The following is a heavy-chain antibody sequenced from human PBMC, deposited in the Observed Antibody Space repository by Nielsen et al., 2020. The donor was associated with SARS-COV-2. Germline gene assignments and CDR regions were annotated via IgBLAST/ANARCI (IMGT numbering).Heavy chain of an antibody. J-gene: IGHJ6*02. D-gene: IGHD4-17*01. Sequence: ASVKVSCKASGYTFTSYAMHWVRQAPGQRLEWMGWINAGNGNTKYSQKFQGRVTITRDTSASTAYMELSSLRSEDTAVYYCARNSDYGDTNRYYYYGMDVWGQGTTVTVSS. CDR3: ARNSDYGDTNRYYYYGMDV. V-gene: IGHV1-3*01. CDR2: INAGNGNT. CDR1: GYTFTSYA.